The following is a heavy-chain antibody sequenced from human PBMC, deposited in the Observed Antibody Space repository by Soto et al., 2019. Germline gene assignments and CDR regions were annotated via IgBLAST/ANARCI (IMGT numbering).Heavy chain of an antibody. CDR1: GGSMFSYY. J-gene: IGHJ4*02. CDR2: IYGSGGT. D-gene: IGHD3-16*01. CDR3: AREGASSYASRHFDN. V-gene: IGHV4-4*07. Sequence: SETLSLTCTVSGGSMFSYYWSWIRQPAGKGLEWIARIYGSGGTNYNPSLKSRVTMSLDTSKNKFSLRLTSVTAADTAVYYCAREGASSYASRHFDNWGPGTLVTSPQ.